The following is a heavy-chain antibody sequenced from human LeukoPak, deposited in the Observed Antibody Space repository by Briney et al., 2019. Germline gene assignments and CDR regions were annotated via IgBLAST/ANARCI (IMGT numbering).Heavy chain of an antibody. D-gene: IGHD4-17*01. J-gene: IGHJ4*02. CDR1: GGSISSGGYY. CDR2: IYYSGST. CDR3: ARDSGYGDYGGPFDY. V-gene: IGHV4-31*03. Sequence: SQTLSLTRTVSGGSISSGGYYWRWIRQHPGTGLEWIGYIYYSGSTYYNPSLKSRVTISVDTSKNQFSLKLSSVTAADTAVYYCARDSGYGDYGGPFDYWGQGTLVTVSS.